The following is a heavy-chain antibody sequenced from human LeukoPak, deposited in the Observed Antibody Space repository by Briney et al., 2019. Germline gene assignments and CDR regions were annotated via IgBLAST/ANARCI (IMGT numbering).Heavy chain of an antibody. CDR2: INPGDGGA. V-gene: IGHV1-46*01. Sequence: ASVKVSCKASGYTFTSYYMHWVRQAPGQGLEWMGIINPGDGGASYAQKFQGRLTMSRDTSTSTLYMELSSLRSEDTAIYYCARVPRSYYYYYYMDVWGKGTTVTVSS. J-gene: IGHJ6*03. CDR3: ARVPRSYYYYYYMDV. CDR1: GYTFTSYY.